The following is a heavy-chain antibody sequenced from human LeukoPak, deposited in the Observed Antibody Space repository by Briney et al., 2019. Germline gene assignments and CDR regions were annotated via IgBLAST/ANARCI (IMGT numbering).Heavy chain of an antibody. CDR2: ISPNSGGT. V-gene: IGHV1-2*02. CDR1: GYTFTGYY. CDR3: ARGGRGYDILTIDY. D-gene: IGHD3-9*01. J-gene: IGHJ4*02. Sequence: GASVKVSCKASGYTFTGYYMHWVRQAPGQGLEWMGWISPNSGGTNYAQKFQGRVTMTRDTSISTAYMELSRLRSDDTAMYYCARGGRGYDILTIDYWGQGTLVTVSS.